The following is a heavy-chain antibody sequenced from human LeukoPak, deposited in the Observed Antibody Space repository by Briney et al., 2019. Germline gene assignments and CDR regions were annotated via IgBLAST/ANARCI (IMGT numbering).Heavy chain of an antibody. J-gene: IGHJ3*02. Sequence: SETLSLTCVVSGYSVSSNSYWAWIRPSPGKGLEWIGSIHHGGNTYYNPSLMRRVSMSIDMSKNQCSLDLSFVTAADTAVFYCARWLGNGFNMWGQGTMVTVSS. CDR3: ARWLGNGFNM. D-gene: IGHD6-19*01. CDR2: IHHGGNT. CDR1: GYSVSSNSY. V-gene: IGHV4-38-2*01.